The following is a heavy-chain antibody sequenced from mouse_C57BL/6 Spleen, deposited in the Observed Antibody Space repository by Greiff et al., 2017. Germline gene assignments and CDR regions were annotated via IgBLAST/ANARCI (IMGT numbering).Heavy chain of an antibody. CDR1: GYTFTSYW. CDR2: IDPKSGGT. J-gene: IGHJ4*01. D-gene: IGHD1-1*01. CDR3: AGVSYRSIYAIHY. V-gene: IGHV1-72*01. Sequence: QVQLQQPGAELVQPGASVQLSCKASGYTFTSYWMHWVKQRPGRGLEWIGGIDPKSGGTKYNEKFKSKATLTVDKPSSTAYMELSSLTSEDSAVYYCAGVSYRSIYAIHYWGTGNSGTVST.